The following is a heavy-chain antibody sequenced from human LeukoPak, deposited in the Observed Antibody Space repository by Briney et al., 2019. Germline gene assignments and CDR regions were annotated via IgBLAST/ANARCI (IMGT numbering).Heavy chain of an antibody. CDR2: ISWNSGSI. D-gene: IGHD6-13*01. CDR1: GFTFDDYA. J-gene: IGHJ4*02. Sequence: PGGSLRLSCAASGFTFDDYAMHWVRQAPGKGLEWVSGISWNSGSIGYADSVKGRFTISRDNAKNSLYLQMNSLRAEDTALYYCAKDNSYSSSWWDYWGQGTLVTVSS. V-gene: IGHV3-9*01. CDR3: AKDNSYSSSWWDY.